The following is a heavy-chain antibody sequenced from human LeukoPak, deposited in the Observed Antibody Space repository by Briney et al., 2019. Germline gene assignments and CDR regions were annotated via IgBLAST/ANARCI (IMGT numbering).Heavy chain of an antibody. D-gene: IGHD6-19*01. CDR2: IIPIFGTA. Sequence: ASVKVSCKASGGTFSSYAISWVRQAPGQGLEWMGGIIPIFGTANYAQKFQGRVTITADKSTSTAYMELSSLRSEDTAVYYCARDHSSGWYRPHDAFDIWGQGTMVTVSS. CDR1: GGTFSSYA. CDR3: ARDHSSGWYRPHDAFDI. J-gene: IGHJ3*02. V-gene: IGHV1-69*06.